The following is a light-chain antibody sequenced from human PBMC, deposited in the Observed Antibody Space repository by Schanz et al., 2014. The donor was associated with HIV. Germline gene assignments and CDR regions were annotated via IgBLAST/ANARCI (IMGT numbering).Light chain of an antibody. CDR3: QHYYSYPWT. CDR2: KAS. Sequence: DIQMTQSPSTVSASVGDRVTITCRASQSIRSWLAWYQQKPGKAPELLIYKASVLQSGVPSRFSGTGSGTNFSLTISSLQPDDFATYYCQHYYSYPWTFGQGTELEIK. V-gene: IGKV1-5*03. CDR1: QSIRSW. J-gene: IGKJ2*02.